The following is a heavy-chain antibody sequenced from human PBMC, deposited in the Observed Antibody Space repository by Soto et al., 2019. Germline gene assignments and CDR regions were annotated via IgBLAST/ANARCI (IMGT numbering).Heavy chain of an antibody. J-gene: IGHJ5*02. CDR2: IYTSGST. CDR1: GGSISSYY. Sequence: QVQLQESGPGLVKPSETLSLTCTVSGGSISSYYWSWIRQPAGKGLEWIGRIYTSGSTNYNPSLKSLATMSEDTSKNQLSRKLSSVTAADPAVYYCAREIAAAGVNWFEPLGQGTLVTVSS. D-gene: IGHD6-13*01. CDR3: AREIAAAGVNWFEP. V-gene: IGHV4-4*07.